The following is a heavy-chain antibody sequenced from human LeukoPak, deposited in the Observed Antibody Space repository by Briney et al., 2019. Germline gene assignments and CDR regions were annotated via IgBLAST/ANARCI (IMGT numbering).Heavy chain of an antibody. CDR2: IWYDGSNK. Sequence: PGGSLRLSCAASGFTFSSYGMLWVRQAPGKGLEWVAVIWYDGSNKYYADSVKGRFTISRDNSKNTLYLQMNSLRAEDTAVYYCARGVVAALPRHYGMDVWGQGTTVTVSS. J-gene: IGHJ6*02. V-gene: IGHV3-33*01. CDR3: ARGVVAALPRHYGMDV. CDR1: GFTFSSYG. D-gene: IGHD2-15*01.